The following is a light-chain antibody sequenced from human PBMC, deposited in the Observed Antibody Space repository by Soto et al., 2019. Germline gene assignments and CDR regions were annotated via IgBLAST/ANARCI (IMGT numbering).Light chain of an antibody. J-gene: IGKJ1*01. CDR2: GAS. CDR1: QSVSSSY. Sequence: VLTQSPGTLSLSPGERATLSCRASQSVSSSYLAWYKQKPGQAPRLLIYGASNRATGIPDRFSGSGSGTDFTLTIRRLEPEDFAVYYCQQYGSPGTFGQGTKVDIK. V-gene: IGKV3-20*01. CDR3: QQYGSPGT.